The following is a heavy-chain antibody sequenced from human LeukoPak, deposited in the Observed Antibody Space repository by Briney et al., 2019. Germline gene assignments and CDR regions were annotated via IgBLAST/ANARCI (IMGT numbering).Heavy chain of an antibody. D-gene: IGHD3-10*01. V-gene: IGHV4-39*07. CDR2: IYYSGST. CDR3: ARDVGSGELLDY. Sequence: TGGSLRLSCTASGFTFSSYEMNWVRQPPGKGLEWIGSIYYSGSTYYNPSLKSRVTISVDTSKNQFSLKLSSVTAADTAVYYCARDVGSGELLDYWGQGTLVTVSS. CDR1: GFTFSSYE. J-gene: IGHJ4*02.